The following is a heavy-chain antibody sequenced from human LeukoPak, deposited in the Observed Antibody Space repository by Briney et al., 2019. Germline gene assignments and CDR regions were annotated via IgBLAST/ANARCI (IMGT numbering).Heavy chain of an antibody. CDR3: ARSGSGGNFLDY. D-gene: IGHD3-10*01. V-gene: IGHV3-74*01. CDR1: GFTFSSYW. Sequence: GGSLRLSCAASGFTFSSYWMHWVRQAPGKGLVWVSRINSDGSSTSYADSVKGRFTISRDNSKNTLYLQMNSLRDEDTAVYYCARSGSGGNFLDYWGQGTLVTVSS. J-gene: IGHJ4*02. CDR2: INSDGSST.